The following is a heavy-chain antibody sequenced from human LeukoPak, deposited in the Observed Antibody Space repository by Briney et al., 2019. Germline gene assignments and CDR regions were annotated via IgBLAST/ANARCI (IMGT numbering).Heavy chain of an antibody. V-gene: IGHV3-48*01. D-gene: IGHD3-22*01. Sequence: GGSLRLSCAAFGFTSRSYSMSWVRQAPGKGLEWVSYISSGSNTMFYADSMKGRLTISRDNAKNSLFLQMNILRAEDTAVYYCARDLHFDYESSHAFDIWGQGTMVTVSS. J-gene: IGHJ3*02. CDR1: GFTSRSYS. CDR2: ISSGSNTM. CDR3: ARDLHFDYESSHAFDI.